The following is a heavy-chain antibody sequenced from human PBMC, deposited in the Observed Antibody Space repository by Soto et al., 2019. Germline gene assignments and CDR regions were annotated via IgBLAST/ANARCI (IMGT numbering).Heavy chain of an antibody. Sequence: ASVKVYCKASGYTFTSYAMHWVRQAPGQRLEWMGWINAGNGNTKYSQKFQGRVTITRDTSASTAYMELSSLRSEDTAVYYCARDTVTTFGIDYWGQGTLVTVSS. J-gene: IGHJ4*02. D-gene: IGHD4-4*01. CDR3: ARDTVTTFGIDY. CDR1: GYTFTSYA. V-gene: IGHV1-3*01. CDR2: INAGNGNT.